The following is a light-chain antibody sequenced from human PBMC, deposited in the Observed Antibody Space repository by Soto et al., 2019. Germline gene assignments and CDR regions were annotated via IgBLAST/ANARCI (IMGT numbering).Light chain of an antibody. CDR3: QHYHSYSEA. J-gene: IGKJ1*01. V-gene: IGKV1-5*03. CDR2: KAS. CDR1: QTISSW. Sequence: DIQMTQSPSTLSGSVGDRVTITCRASQTISSWLAWYQQKPGKAPKLLIYKASTLKSGVPSRFSGSGSGTDFTLTISRLQPDDFATYYCQHYHSYSEAFGQGTKVELK.